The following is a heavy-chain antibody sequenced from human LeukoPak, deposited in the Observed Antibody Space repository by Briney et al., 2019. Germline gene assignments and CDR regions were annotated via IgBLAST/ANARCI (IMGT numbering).Heavy chain of an antibody. CDR3: AKDSYGAPTYYYYYMDV. J-gene: IGHJ6*03. D-gene: IGHD4-17*01. CDR1: GFTFSSYS. Sequence: GGSLRLSCAASGFTFSSYSMNWVRQAPGKGLEWVSSISSSSSYIYYADSVKGRFTISRDNAKNSLYLQMNSLRAEDTAVYYCAKDSYGAPTYYYYYMDVWGKGTTVTISS. V-gene: IGHV3-21*01. CDR2: ISSSSSYI.